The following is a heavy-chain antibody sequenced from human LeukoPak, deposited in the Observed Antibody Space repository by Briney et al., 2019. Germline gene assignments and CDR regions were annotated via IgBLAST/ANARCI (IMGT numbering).Heavy chain of an antibody. CDR2: ISWDGGST. V-gene: IGHV3-43*01. Sequence: GGSLRLSGAASGFTFDDYTMHWVRQAPGKGLEWVSLISWDGGSTYYADSVKGRFTISRDNSKNSLYLQMNSLRTEDTALYYCAKALSGRAYYYMDVWGKGTTVTVSS. CDR1: GFTFDDYT. J-gene: IGHJ6*03. CDR3: AKALSGRAYYYMDV. D-gene: IGHD2-15*01.